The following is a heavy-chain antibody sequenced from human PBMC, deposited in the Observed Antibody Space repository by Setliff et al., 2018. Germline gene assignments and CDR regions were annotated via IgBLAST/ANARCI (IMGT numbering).Heavy chain of an antibody. J-gene: IGHJ4*02. V-gene: IGHV1-18*01. CDR2: ISTDDGDT. D-gene: IGHD1-26*01. CDR1: GYTFTTHG. Sequence: GASVKVSCKASGYTFTTHGISWVRQAPGQGLEWMGWISTDDGDTNFAQKFQGRVTLTTDTSTGTAYMELRSLTFDDTAVYYCAGDRSLGATRRLAYWGQGTLVTV. CDR3: AGDRSLGATRRLAY.